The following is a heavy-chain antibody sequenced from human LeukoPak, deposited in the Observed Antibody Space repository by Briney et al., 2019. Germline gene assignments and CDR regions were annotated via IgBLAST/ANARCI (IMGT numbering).Heavy chain of an antibody. Sequence: SETLSLTCTVSGGSISSYYWSWIRQPAGRGLEWIGHIHTSGTMNYNASLKSRVRISVETSKNQFSLRLSSVTAADTAVYFCARGILRDYYDSSGFYHRGGVGYWGQGTLVTVSS. CDR1: GGSISSYY. J-gene: IGHJ4*02. CDR3: ARGILRDYYDSSGFYHRGGVGY. V-gene: IGHV4-4*07. D-gene: IGHD3-22*01. CDR2: IHTSGTM.